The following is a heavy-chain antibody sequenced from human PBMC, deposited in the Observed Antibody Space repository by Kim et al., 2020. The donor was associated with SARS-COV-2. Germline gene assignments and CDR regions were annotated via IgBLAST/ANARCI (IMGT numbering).Heavy chain of an antibody. CDR1: GFTFSSYA. CDR2: ISYDGSNK. J-gene: IGHJ6*02. Sequence: GGSLRLSCAASGFTFSSYAMHWVRQAPGKGLEWVAVISYDGSNKYYADSVKGRFTISRDNSKNTLYLQMNSLRAEDTAVYYCASGPFPTAPTRYYYYGMDVWGQGTTVTVSS. V-gene: IGHV3-30-3*01. D-gene: IGHD4-17*01. CDR3: ASGPFPTAPTRYYYYGMDV.